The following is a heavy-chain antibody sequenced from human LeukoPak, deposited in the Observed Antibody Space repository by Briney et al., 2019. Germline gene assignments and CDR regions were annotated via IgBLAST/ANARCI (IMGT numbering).Heavy chain of an antibody. CDR3: ARVYYVPIRAPYYYYYMDV. V-gene: IGHV1-2*02. Sequence: ASVKVSCKASGYTFTGYYMHWVRQAPGQGLEWMGWINPNSGGTNYAQKLQGRVTMTTDTSTSTAYMELRSLRSDDTAVYYCARVYYVPIRAPYYYYYMDVWGKGTTVTVSS. J-gene: IGHJ6*03. CDR2: INPNSGGT. CDR1: GYTFTGYY. D-gene: IGHD3-22*01.